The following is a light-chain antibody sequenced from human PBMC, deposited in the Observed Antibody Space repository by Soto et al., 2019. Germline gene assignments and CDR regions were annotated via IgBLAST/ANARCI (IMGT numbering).Light chain of an antibody. Sequence: EIVLTQSPGTLSLSPGERATLSCRASQSFTSNYLAWYQQKPGQAPRLLIHGASTRATGIPARFSGSGSGTEFTLTISSLQSEDCAVYYCQQFNNWPRTFGQGTKVDIK. CDR2: GAS. J-gene: IGKJ1*01. CDR1: QSFTSN. V-gene: IGKV3-15*01. CDR3: QQFNNWPRT.